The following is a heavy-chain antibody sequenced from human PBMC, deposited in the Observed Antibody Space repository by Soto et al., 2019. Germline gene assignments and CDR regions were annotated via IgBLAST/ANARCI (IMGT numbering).Heavy chain of an antibody. V-gene: IGHV3-23*01. Sequence: GGSLRLSCAASGFTFSTYVMSWIRQAPGKRLEWVSSTTGNSDEIFYAYSVRGRFTISRDNSNSRVYMQMNSLRAEDTALYYGVKMGANWGAFDVWGQGTVVTVSS. J-gene: IGHJ3*01. CDR2: TTGNSDEI. CDR1: GFTFSTYV. CDR3: VKMGANWGAFDV. D-gene: IGHD1-26*01.